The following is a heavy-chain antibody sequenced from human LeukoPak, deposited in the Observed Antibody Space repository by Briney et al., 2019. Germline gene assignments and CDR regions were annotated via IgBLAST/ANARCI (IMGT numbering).Heavy chain of an antibody. CDR3: AKDFFDYGDRLVGY. V-gene: IGHV3-30*18. CDR1: GFTFSSYG. Sequence: GGCLRLSCAASGFTFSSYGMHWVRQAPGKGLEWVAVISYDGSNKYYADSVKGRFTISRDNSKNTLYLQMNSLRAEDTAVYYCAKDFFDYGDRLVGYWGQGTLVTVSS. CDR2: ISYDGSNK. D-gene: IGHD4-17*01. J-gene: IGHJ4*02.